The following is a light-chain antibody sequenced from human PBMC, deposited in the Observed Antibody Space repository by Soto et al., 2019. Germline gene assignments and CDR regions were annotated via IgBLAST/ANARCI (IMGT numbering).Light chain of an antibody. CDR3: SSYAGSNNYV. J-gene: IGLJ1*01. CDR2: EVS. CDR1: SSDVGNYNY. Sequence: QSALTQPPSASGSPGQSVTISCTGTSSDVGNYNYVSWFQQQPGKAPKLMIYEVSRRPSGVPDRFSGSKSGNTASLTVSGLQAEDEADYYCSSYAGSNNYVFGTGTKLTVL. V-gene: IGLV2-8*01.